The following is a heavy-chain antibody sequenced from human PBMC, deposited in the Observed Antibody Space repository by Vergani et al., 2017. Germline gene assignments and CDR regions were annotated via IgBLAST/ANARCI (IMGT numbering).Heavy chain of an antibody. D-gene: IGHD3-10*01. J-gene: IGHJ4*02. CDR1: GGSISSGGSS. Sequence: QFHLQESGPGLVKPSQTLSLTCTISGGSISSGGSSWSWIRQPPGRGLEWLGYIYATGDTYMKPFLKSRVTVSRDTAKNQFSLNLMSVTAADTAMYYCAVRPRVNLVGGEIVTKRTFDYWSQGSLVTVSS. CDR2: IYATGDT. V-gene: IGHV4-30-4*07. CDR3: AVRPRVNLVGGEIVTKRTFDY.